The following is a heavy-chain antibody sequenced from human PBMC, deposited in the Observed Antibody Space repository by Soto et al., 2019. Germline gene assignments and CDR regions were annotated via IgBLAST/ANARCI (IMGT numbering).Heavy chain of an antibody. V-gene: IGHV4-31*03. CDR3: VRISHDYFYGWLGP. CDR1: GGSITTGGDY. J-gene: IGHJ5*02. Sequence: SETLSRTCTVPGGSITTGGDYWSWIRQNPGKGLEWIGYISHSGITEYNPSLNSRLTLSIDTSKNQFSLEMTSVTAADTAVYYCVRISHDYFYGWLGPWGQRSPVSVSS. D-gene: IGHD4-17*01. CDR2: ISHSGIT.